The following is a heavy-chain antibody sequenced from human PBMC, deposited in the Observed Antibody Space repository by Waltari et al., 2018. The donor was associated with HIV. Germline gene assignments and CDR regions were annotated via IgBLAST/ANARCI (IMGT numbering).Heavy chain of an antibody. Sequence: EVQLVESGGGLVQPGGSRRLSCAASGFTFSRYWMSWVRQAPGKGLEWVANIKQDGSEKYYVDSMKGRFTISRDNAKNSLYLQINSLRAEDTAVYYCAGRSPARRLNWFDPWGQGTLVIVSS. CDR2: IKQDGSEK. CDR1: GFTFSRYW. CDR3: AGRSPARRLNWFDP. J-gene: IGHJ5*02. V-gene: IGHV3-7*01. D-gene: IGHD2-8*01.